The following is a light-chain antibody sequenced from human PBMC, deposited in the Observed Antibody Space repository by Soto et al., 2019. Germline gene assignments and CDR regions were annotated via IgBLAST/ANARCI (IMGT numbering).Light chain of an antibody. J-gene: IGLJ2*01. CDR3: QVWDSSSDHVI. CDR1: NIGSKS. Sequence: SYELTQPPSVSVAPGKTASITCGGNNIGSKSVHWYQQQPGQAPVVVICNDSDRPPGIPERFSGFKFGNTATLTISRVEAGDEADYYCQVWDSSSDHVIFGGGTKLTVL. V-gene: IGLV3-21*04. CDR2: NDS.